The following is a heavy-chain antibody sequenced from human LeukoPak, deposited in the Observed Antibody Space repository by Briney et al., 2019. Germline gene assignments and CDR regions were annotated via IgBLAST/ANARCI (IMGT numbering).Heavy chain of an antibody. J-gene: IGHJ4*02. CDR3: AREAVVVPAAIRAALEIGGYFDY. CDR2: ISYDGSNK. V-gene: IGHV3-30-3*01. D-gene: IGHD2-2*01. CDR1: GFTFSSYA. Sequence: PGGSLTLSCPASGFTFSSYAMHWLRQAPGNGLEWVAVISYDGSNKYYADSVKGRFTISRDNSKNTLYLQMNSLRAEDTAVYYCAREAVVVPAAIRAALEIGGYFDYWGQGTLVTVSS.